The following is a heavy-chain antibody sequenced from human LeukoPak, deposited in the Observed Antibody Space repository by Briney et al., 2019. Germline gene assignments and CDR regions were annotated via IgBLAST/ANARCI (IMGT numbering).Heavy chain of an antibody. V-gene: IGHV3-30*02. CDR1: GFTFSGYG. Sequence: AGGSLRLSCAASGFTFSGYGMHWVRQAPGKGLEWVAFIRYDGSGKYYADSVKGRFTISRDNSKNTLFLQMNSLRAEDTAVYYCEGVAVAGVYWGQGALVTVSS. CDR2: IRYDGSGK. CDR3: EGVAVAGVY. D-gene: IGHD6-13*01. J-gene: IGHJ4*02.